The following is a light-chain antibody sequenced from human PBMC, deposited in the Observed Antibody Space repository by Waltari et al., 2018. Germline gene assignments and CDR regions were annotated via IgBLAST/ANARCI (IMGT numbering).Light chain of an antibody. Sequence: DIQMTQSPSSVSASMGDTVTISCRASQDILSWLAWFQQKPVTAPKLLIYGASNLKGGVPSRFSGSGSGTHFTLSISSLHPEDFATYYCQQVHSFPFTFGPGTKVDLK. CDR1: QDILSW. J-gene: IGKJ3*01. CDR2: GAS. V-gene: IGKV1-12*01. CDR3: QQVHSFPFT.